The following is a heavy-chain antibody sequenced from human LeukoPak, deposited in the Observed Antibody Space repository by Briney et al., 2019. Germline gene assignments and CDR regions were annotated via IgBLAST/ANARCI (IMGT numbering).Heavy chain of an antibody. D-gene: IGHD3-22*01. V-gene: IGHV1-2*02. CDR3: ARDLRRYSSGHGPHNSPHGY. J-gene: IGHJ4*02. Sequence: ASVKVSCKASGYTFTGYYMHWVRQAPGQGLEWMGWINPNSGGTNYAQKLQGRVTMTTDTSTSTAYMELRSLRSDDTAVYYCARDLRRYSSGHGPHNSPHGYWGQGTLVTVSS. CDR1: GYTFTGYY. CDR2: INPNSGGT.